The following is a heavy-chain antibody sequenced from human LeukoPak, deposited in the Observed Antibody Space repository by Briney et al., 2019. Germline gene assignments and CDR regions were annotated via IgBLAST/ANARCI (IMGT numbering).Heavy chain of an antibody. CDR1: GGSISSSSYY. CDR2: IYYSGST. V-gene: IGHV4-39*01. D-gene: IGHD3-22*01. J-gene: IGHJ3*02. CDR3: ARQGRISMIVVLIEDAFDI. Sequence: KASETLSLTCTVSGGSISSSSYYWGWIRQPPGKGLEWIGNIYYSGSTYYNPSLKSRVTMSVDTSNNQFSLRLSSVTAADTAVYYCARQGRISMIVVLIEDAFDIWGQGTMVTVSS.